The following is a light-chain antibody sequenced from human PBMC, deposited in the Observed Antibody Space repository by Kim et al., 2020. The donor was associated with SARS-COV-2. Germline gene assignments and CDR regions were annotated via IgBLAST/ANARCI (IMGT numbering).Light chain of an antibody. V-gene: IGLV3-21*04. CDR3: QVWDSSSDHVV. Sequence: PGKTARITCGGNNIGSKSVQWYQQKPGQAPVLVIYYDSDRPSGIPERFSGSNSGNTATLTISRVEAGDEADYYCQVWDSSSDHVVFGGGTQLTVL. CDR1: NIGSKS. CDR2: YDS. J-gene: IGLJ2*01.